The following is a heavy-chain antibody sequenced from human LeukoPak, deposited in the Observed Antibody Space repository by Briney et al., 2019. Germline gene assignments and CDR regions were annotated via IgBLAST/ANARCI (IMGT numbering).Heavy chain of an antibody. CDR3: AKEVGPDLGV. Sequence: GGSLRLSCAASGFTFRNYAIHWVRQSPGKGLEWVAVIWYDGSERYYADSVKGRFAISRDNSMKTAFLQMNSLRADDSALYYCAKEVGPDLGVWGQGTLVTVSS. J-gene: IGHJ1*01. CDR2: IWYDGSER. CDR1: GFTFRNYA. V-gene: IGHV3-33*06. D-gene: IGHD1-26*01.